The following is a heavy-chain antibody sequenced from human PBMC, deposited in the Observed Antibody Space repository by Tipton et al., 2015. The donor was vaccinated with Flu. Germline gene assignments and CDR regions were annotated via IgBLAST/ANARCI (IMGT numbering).Heavy chain of an antibody. CDR1: GGSISSYY. V-gene: IGHV4-59*08. CDR3: ARQVAYYGYDY. Sequence: TLSLTCTVSGGSISSYYWSWIRQPPGKGLEWIGYIYYSGSTNYNPSLKSRVTISVDTSKNQFSLKLSPVTAADTAVYYCARQVAYYGYDYWGQGTLVTVSS. J-gene: IGHJ4*02. D-gene: IGHD3-10*01. CDR2: IYYSGST.